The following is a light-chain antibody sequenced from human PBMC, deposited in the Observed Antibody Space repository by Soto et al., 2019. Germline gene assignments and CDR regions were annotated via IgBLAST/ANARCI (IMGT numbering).Light chain of an antibody. CDR2: DAS. V-gene: IGKV3-15*01. J-gene: IGKJ1*01. CDR3: QQYNYWPPWT. CDR1: QSVRSN. Sequence: EITMTQSPLTLSVSPWERTTLASWASQSVRSNLAWYQQKPGQAPRLPMYDASTRATGIPARFSGSGSGTEFTLTISSLQSEDFAVYYCQQYNYWPPWTFGQGTKVDIK.